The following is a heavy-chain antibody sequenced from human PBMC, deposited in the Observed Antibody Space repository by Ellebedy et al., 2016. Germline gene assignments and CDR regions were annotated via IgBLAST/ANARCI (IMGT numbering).Heavy chain of an antibody. Sequence: SETLSLTCSVSGYSISSGCYWGWIRQPPGKGLEWIGNINHSGTTFYNPSLKSRVTISVDTSKDQFSLNLGSVTAADTAVYYCARNPPPIWYFDYWGQGTLVTVSS. CDR2: INHSGTT. CDR3: ARNPPPIWYFDY. D-gene: IGHD6-13*01. V-gene: IGHV4-38-2*02. CDR1: GYSISSGCY. J-gene: IGHJ4*02.